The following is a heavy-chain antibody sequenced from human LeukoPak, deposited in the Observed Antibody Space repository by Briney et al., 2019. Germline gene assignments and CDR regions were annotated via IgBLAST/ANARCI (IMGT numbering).Heavy chain of an antibody. CDR3: ARPDGRGWDALDY. Sequence: ASVKVSCKTSGYTFTTYGISWVRQAPGQGLEWMGWISTYNGNTKYAQEIQGRVTMTTDTSTSTAYMELRSLRSDDTAVYYCARPDGRGWDALDYWGQGTLITVSS. J-gene: IGHJ4*02. CDR2: ISTYNGNT. D-gene: IGHD6-19*01. CDR1: GYTFTTYG. V-gene: IGHV1-18*01.